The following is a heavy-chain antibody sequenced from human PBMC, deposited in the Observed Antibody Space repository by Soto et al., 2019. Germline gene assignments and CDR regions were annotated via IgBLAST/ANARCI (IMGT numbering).Heavy chain of an antibody. D-gene: IGHD3-16*01. Sequence: ASVKVSCKASGYTFTNYYMHWVRQARGQGPEWMGIINPSGGTTTYAQKFQGRVTLTRDTSTGTFYLDLSSLRSEDTAVYYCARAPCGKHQTLGDYGMDVWGQGTPVIASS. CDR3: ARAPCGKHQTLGDYGMDV. J-gene: IGHJ6*01. CDR1: GYTFTNYY. V-gene: IGHV1-46*01. CDR2: INPSGGTT.